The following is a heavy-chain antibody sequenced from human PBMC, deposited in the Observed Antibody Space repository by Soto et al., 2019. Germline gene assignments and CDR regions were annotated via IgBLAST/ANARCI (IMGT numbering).Heavy chain of an antibody. J-gene: IGHJ5*02. CDR3: ARDKVYSSSGYFRFDP. CDR2: INPSGGST. V-gene: IGHV1-46*01. Sequence: ASVKVSCKASGGTFSSYAISWVRQAPGQGLEWMGRINPSGGSTSYAQKFQGRVTMIRDTSTSTVYMELSSLRSEDTAVYYCARDKVYSSSGYFRFDPWGQGTLVTVSS. CDR1: GGTFSSYA. D-gene: IGHD3-22*01.